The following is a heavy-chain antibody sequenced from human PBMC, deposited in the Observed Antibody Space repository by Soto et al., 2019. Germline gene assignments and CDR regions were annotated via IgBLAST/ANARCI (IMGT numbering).Heavy chain of an antibody. J-gene: IGHJ4*02. V-gene: IGHV1-69*01. CDR1: GGTFSSYA. Sequence: QVQLVQSGAEVKKPGSSVKVSCKASGGTFSSYAISWVRQAPGQGLEWMGGIIPIFGTANYAQKSQGRVTITADESTSTAYMELSSLRSEDTAVYYCARGVGATVGPEYYFDYWGQGTLVTVSS. CDR3: ARGVGATVGPEYYFDY. D-gene: IGHD1-26*01. CDR2: IIPIFGTA.